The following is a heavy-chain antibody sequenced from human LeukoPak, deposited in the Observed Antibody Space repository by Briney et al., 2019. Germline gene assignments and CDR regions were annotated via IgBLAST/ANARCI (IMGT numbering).Heavy chain of an antibody. V-gene: IGHV4-34*01. CDR3: ARGLRLGELSSNDAFDI. CDR1: GGSFSGYY. CDR2: INHSGST. D-gene: IGHD3-16*02. J-gene: IGHJ3*02. Sequence: PSETLSLTCAVYGGSFSGYYWSWIRQPPGKGLEWIGEINHSGSTNYNPSLKSRVTMSVDTSKNQFSLKLSSVTAADTAVYYCARGLRLGELSSNDAFDIWGQGTMVTVSS.